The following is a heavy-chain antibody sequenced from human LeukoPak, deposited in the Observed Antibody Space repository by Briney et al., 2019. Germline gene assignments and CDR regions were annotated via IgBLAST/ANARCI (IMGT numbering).Heavy chain of an antibody. CDR3: ARLFVTGTGIYSFGY. J-gene: IGHJ4*02. Sequence: ASVKVSCKASGYTFTSYGISWVRQAPGQGLEWMGWISAYNGNTNYAQKLQGRVTMTTDTSTSTAYMELRSLRSDDTAVYYCARLFVTGTGIYSFGYWGQGTLVTVSS. V-gene: IGHV1-18*01. CDR1: GYTFTSYG. D-gene: IGHD4-17*01. CDR2: ISAYNGNT.